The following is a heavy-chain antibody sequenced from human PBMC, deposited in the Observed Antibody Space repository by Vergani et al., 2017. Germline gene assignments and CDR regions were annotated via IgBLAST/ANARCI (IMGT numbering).Heavy chain of an antibody. Sequence: VQVVESGGGVVQPGGSLRLSCAASGFTFSDFWMTWVRQVPGKGLEWVANIMPDGSATMYADSLRGRFSISRDNAKNSLHLHMSSLRVEDTAVYFCAKSGFVGAFETWGQGTMVTVSS. CDR2: IMPDGSAT. V-gene: IGHV3-7*01. D-gene: IGHD6-6*01. CDR3: AKSGFVGAFET. CDR1: GFTFSDFW. J-gene: IGHJ3*02.